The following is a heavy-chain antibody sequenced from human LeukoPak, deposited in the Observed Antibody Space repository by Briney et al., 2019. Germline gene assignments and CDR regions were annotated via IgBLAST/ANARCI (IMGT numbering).Heavy chain of an antibody. Sequence: PGGSLRLSCAASGFTFSGYGMHWVRQAPGKGLEWVAVIWYDGSNKYYADSVKGRFTISRDNSKNTLYLQMNSLRAEDTAVYYCARDTGIAAAGTADYWGQGTLVTVSS. V-gene: IGHV3-33*01. CDR2: IWYDGSNK. CDR3: ARDTGIAAAGTADY. J-gene: IGHJ4*02. CDR1: GFTFSGYG. D-gene: IGHD6-13*01.